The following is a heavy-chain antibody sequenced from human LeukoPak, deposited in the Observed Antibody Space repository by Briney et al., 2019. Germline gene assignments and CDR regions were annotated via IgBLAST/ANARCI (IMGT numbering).Heavy chain of an antibody. CDR2: INPSGGST. J-gene: IGHJ4*02. CDR3: ARDLVSGSYSVGVDY. CDR1: GYTFSSYY. D-gene: IGHD1-26*01. Sequence: ASVKVSCKASGYTFSSYYMHWVRQAPGQGLEWMGIINPSGGSTSYVQKFQGRVTMTRDTSTSTVYMELSSLRSEDTAVYYCARDLVSGSYSVGVDYWGQGTLVTVSS. V-gene: IGHV1-46*01.